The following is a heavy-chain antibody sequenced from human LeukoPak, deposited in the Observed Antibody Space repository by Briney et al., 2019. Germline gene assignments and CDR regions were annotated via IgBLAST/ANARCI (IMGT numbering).Heavy chain of an antibody. D-gene: IGHD2-2*01. V-gene: IGHV1-2*02. J-gene: IGHJ6*02. CDR2: INPNSGGP. Sequence: ASVKVSCKSSGYTFTAYYLHWVRQAPGQGLEWMGSINPNSGGPNSAQKFQGRVTMTRDTSISTAYMELNGLRSGDTAIYYCARDLIPAAVSDSYGMDVWGLGTTVTVSS. CDR1: GYTFTAYY. CDR3: ARDLIPAAVSDSYGMDV.